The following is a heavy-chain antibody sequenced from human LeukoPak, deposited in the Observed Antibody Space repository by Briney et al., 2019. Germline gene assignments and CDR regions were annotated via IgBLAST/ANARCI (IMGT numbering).Heavy chain of an antibody. J-gene: IGHJ5*02. V-gene: IGHV5-51*01. D-gene: IGHD6-19*01. CDR1: GYSFTNYW. CDR3: MRLGRGWYFRVPFDP. Sequence: GESLKIFCKGSGYSFTNYWIGWVRQMPGKGLEWMGIIYPGDSDTRYSPSLQGQVTISADKSISTAYLQWSSLKASDTAMYYCMRLGRGWYFRVPFDPWGQGTLVTVSS. CDR2: IYPGDSDT.